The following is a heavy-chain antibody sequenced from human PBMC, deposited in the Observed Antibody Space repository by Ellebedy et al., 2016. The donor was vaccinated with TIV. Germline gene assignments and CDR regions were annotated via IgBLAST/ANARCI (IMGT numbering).Heavy chain of an antibody. J-gene: IGHJ5*02. Sequence: MPSETLSLACTVSGGSISSSSYYWGWIRRPPAKGLEWIGSAYFSGRTNYNASLKSRVTLAVDTAKNQFSLKMTSVTAAETAGYYCARRDGGGDYSWFDPWGQGILVTVSS. V-gene: IGHV4-39*01. CDR3: ARRDGGGDYSWFDP. CDR2: AYFSGRT. D-gene: IGHD2-21*02. CDR1: GGSISSSSYY.